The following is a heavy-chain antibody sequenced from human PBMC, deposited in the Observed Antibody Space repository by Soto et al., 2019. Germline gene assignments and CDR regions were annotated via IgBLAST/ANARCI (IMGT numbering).Heavy chain of an antibody. CDR1: GFTFSSYA. V-gene: IGHV3-23*01. CDR2: ISGSGGST. D-gene: IGHD3-10*01. CDR3: AKDLYYYGSGSYYSPGWDY. Sequence: GGSLRLSCAASGFTFSSYAMSWVRQAPGKGLEWVSAISGSGGSTYYADSVKGRFTISRDNSKNTLYLQMNSLRAEDTAVYYCAKDLYYYGSGSYYSPGWDYWGQGTLVTVSS. J-gene: IGHJ4*02.